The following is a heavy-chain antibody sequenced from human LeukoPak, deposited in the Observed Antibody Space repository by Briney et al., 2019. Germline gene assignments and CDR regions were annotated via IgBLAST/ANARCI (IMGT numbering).Heavy chain of an antibody. V-gene: IGHV4-31*03. CDR3: ARDGHGDIDY. CDR2: IYYSGST. Sequence: PSETLYLTCTVSGGSISSGGYYWSWIRQHPGKGLEWIGYIYYSGSTYYNPSLKSRVTISVDTSKNQFSLKLSSVTAADTAVYYCARDGHGDIDYWGRGTLVTVSS. D-gene: IGHD4-17*01. J-gene: IGHJ4*02. CDR1: GGSISSGGYY.